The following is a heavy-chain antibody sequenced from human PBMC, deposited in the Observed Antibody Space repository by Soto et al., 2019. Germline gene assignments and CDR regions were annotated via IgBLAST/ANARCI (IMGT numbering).Heavy chain of an antibody. CDR2: ITGSGGTT. CDR3: AKRGSSSGYSY. V-gene: IGHV3-23*01. CDR1: GFTFSSYV. D-gene: IGHD6-13*01. J-gene: IGHJ4*02. Sequence: EVQLLESGGGLVQPGGSLRLSCAASGFTFSSYVMSWVRQAPGEGLEWVSGITGSGGTTYYADSVKGRFTISRDNSKNTLYLQMNSLRAADTAVYYCAKRGSSSGYSYWGQGTLVTVSS.